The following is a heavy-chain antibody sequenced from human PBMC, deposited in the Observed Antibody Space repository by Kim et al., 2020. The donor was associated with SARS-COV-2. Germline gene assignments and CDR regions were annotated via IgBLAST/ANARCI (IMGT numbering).Heavy chain of an antibody. J-gene: IGHJ3*02. Sequence: SETLSLTCTVSGGSISSSSYYWGWIRQPPGKGLEWIGSIYYSGSTYYNPSLKSRVTISVDTSKNQFSLKLSSVTAADTAVYYCARGTRSSSWYRGPSLSFDIWGQGTMVTVSS. CDR1: GGSISSSSYY. CDR2: IYYSGST. CDR3: ARGTRSSSWYRGPSLSFDI. V-gene: IGHV4-39*07. D-gene: IGHD6-13*01.